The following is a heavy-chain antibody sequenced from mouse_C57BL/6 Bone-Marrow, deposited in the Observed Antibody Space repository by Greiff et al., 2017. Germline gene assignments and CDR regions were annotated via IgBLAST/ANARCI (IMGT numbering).Heavy chain of an antibody. J-gene: IGHJ3*01. D-gene: IGHD2-4*01. CDR2: IHPSDSDT. V-gene: IGHV1-74*01. CDR3: AIGYDYDEGFAY. Sequence: QVQLQQPGAELVKPGASVKVSCKASGYTFTSYWMHWVKQRPGQGLEWIGRIHPSDSDTNYNQKFKGKATVTEDKSSSTAYMQLRSLTSEDSAVYYCAIGYDYDEGFAYWGQGTLVTVSA. CDR1: GYTFTSYW.